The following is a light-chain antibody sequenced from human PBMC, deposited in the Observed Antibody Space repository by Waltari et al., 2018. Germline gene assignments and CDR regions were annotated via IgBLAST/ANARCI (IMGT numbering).Light chain of an antibody. V-gene: IGKV4-1*01. Sequence: DIVMTQSPDSLAVSLGERATINCKSSQSIVHSSSNKKYLAWYQQKPGQPPNLLIYWASTRESVFPALFSCSGSGTDFTLSISGLQAEDVAVYYCHQYYTAPRTFGPGTKVAI. CDR3: HQYYTAPRT. J-gene: IGKJ1*01. CDR1: QSIVHSSSNKKY. CDR2: WAS.